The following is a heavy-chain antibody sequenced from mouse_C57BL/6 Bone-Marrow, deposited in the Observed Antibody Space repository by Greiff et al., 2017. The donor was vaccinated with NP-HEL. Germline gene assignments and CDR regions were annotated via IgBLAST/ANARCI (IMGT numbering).Heavy chain of an antibody. V-gene: IGHV2-5*01. CDR2: IWRGGST. CDR3: AKRGCYGSSYGAMDY. J-gene: IGHJ4*01. Sequence: QVQLQQSGPGLVQPSQSLSITCTVSGFSLTSYGVHWVRQSPGKGLEWLGVIWRGGSTDYNAAFMSRLSITKDNSKSQVFFKMNSLQADDTARYYCAKRGCYGSSYGAMDYWGQGTSVTVSS. D-gene: IGHD1-1*01. CDR1: GFSLTSYG.